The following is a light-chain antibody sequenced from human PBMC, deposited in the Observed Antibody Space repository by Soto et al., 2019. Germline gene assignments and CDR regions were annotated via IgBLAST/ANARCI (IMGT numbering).Light chain of an antibody. V-gene: IGLV3-21*02. CDR2: DDS. J-gene: IGLJ2*01. CDR1: SIGIKG. Sequence: SYELTQPPSVTVAPGQTARIACGSTSIGIKGVYWYQQKPGQAPVLVVSDDSDRPSGIPERFSGSKSGNTATLTINRVEAGDEAEYYCQVWDSSSDHSGVFGGGTKVTVL. CDR3: QVWDSSSDHSGV.